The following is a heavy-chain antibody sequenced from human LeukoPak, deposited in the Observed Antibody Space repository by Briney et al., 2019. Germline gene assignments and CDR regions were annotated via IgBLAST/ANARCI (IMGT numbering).Heavy chain of an antibody. J-gene: IGHJ4*02. D-gene: IGHD1-14*01. CDR3: ARASTTFDD. CDR2: IYHSGST. CDR1: GYSISSGYY. V-gene: IGHV4-38-2*02. Sequence: SETLSLTCTVSGYSISSGYYWGWIRPPPGKGLEWIGTIYHSGSTYYNPSLKSRVTISVDTSKNQFSLRLSSVTAADTAVYYCARASTTFDDWGQGTLVTVSS.